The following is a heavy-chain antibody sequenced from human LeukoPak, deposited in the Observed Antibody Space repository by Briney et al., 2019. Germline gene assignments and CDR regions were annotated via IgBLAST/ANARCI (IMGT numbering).Heavy chain of an antibody. CDR3: AKDYNYGQTDS. CDR1: GFTFSAYW. CDR2: INTDGSVT. V-gene: IGHV3-74*03. Sequence: GGSLGLSCAASGFTFSAYWMHWVRQAPGKGLVWVSTINTDGSVTTHADSVKGRFTISRDNAENTLYLQMNSLRGEDTAVYYCAKDYNYGQTDSWGQGTPVTVSS. D-gene: IGHD5-18*01. J-gene: IGHJ4*02.